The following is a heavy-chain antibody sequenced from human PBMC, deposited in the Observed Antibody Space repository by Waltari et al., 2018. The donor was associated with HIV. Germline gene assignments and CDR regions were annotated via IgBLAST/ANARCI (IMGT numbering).Heavy chain of an antibody. Sequence: SRVTISVDTSKNQFSLKLSSVTAADTAVYYCARRVYGDGAFDYWGQGTLVTVSS. D-gene: IGHD4-17*01. CDR3: ARRVYGDGAFDY. V-gene: IGHV4-34*01. J-gene: IGHJ4*02.